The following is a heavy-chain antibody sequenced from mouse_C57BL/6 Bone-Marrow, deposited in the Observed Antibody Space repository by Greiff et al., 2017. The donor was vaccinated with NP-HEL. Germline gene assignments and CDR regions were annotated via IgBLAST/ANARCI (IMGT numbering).Heavy chain of an antibody. V-gene: IGHV1-15*01. CDR3: RDSSGLDY. J-gene: IGHJ2*01. CDR1: GYTFTDYE. CDR2: IDPDTGGT. Sequence: VKLMESGAELVRPGASVTLSCKASGYTFTDYEMHWVKQTPVHGLEWIGAIDPDTGGTAYNQKFKGKAILTADKSSSTAYMELRSLTSEDSAVYYCRDSSGLDYWGQGTTLTVSS. D-gene: IGHD3-2*02.